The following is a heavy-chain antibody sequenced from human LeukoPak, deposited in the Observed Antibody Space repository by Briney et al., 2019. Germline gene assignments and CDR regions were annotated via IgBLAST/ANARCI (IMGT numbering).Heavy chain of an antibody. V-gene: IGHV4-31*03. CDR1: GGSISSGGYY. Sequence: MTSQTLSLTCTVSGGSISSGGYYWSWIRQHPGKGLEWIGYIYYSGSTYYNPSLKSRVTISVDTSKNQFSLKLSSVTAADTAVYYCARGKDIVVVPAARGAYYGMDVWGQGTTVTVSS. J-gene: IGHJ6*02. D-gene: IGHD2-2*01. CDR3: ARGKDIVVVPAARGAYYGMDV. CDR2: IYYSGST.